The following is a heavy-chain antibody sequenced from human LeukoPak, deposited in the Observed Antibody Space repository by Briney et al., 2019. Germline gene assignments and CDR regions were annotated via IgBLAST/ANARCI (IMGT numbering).Heavy chain of an antibody. Sequence: ASVKVSCKASGYTFTGYYMHWVRQAPGQGLEWMGWINPNSGGTNHAQKFQGRVTMTRDTSISTAYMELSRLRSDDTAVYYCARVVVAAKGFDPWGQGTLVTVSS. J-gene: IGHJ5*02. D-gene: IGHD2-15*01. CDR1: GYTFTGYY. CDR2: INPNSGGT. CDR3: ARVVVAAKGFDP. V-gene: IGHV1-2*02.